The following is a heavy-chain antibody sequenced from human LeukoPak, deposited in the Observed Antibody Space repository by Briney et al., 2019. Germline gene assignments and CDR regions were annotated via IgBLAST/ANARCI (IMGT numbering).Heavy chain of an antibody. CDR1: GYTFTGYY. CDR3: ARGRNYYGSGSYYHFDY. CDR2: INPNSGGT. J-gene: IGHJ4*02. D-gene: IGHD3-10*01. V-gene: IGHV1-2*04. Sequence: GASVKVSCKASGYTFTGYYMHWVRQAPGQGLEWMGWINPNSGGTNYAQKFQGWVTMTRDTSISTAYMELSRLRSDDTAVYYCARGRNYYGSGSYYHFDYWGQRTLVTVSS.